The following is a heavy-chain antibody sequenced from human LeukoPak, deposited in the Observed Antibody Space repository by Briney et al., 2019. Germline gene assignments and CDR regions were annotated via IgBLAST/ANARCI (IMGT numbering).Heavy chain of an antibody. Sequence: GGSLRLSCAASGFTFDDYAMHWVRQAPGKGLEWVSLISWDGGSTYYADSVKGRFTISRDNGKNSLYLQMNSLRAEDTALYYCAKAHAEMATINYFDYWGQGTLVTVSS. CDR3: AKAHAEMATINYFDY. D-gene: IGHD5-24*01. V-gene: IGHV3-43D*03. CDR1: GFTFDDYA. J-gene: IGHJ4*02. CDR2: ISWDGGST.